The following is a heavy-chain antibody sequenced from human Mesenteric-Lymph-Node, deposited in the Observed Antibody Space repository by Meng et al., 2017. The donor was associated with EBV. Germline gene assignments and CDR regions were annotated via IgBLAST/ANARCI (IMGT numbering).Heavy chain of an antibody. CDR3: ARVGQWLPIDY. CDR1: GVSISSSNW. D-gene: IGHD6-19*01. V-gene: IGHV4-4*02. Sequence: QVHLHPSGPGLVKPSGSLSLTCAVSGVSISSSNWWSWVRQPPGKGLEWIGEIYHSGSTTYNPSLKSRVTISVDKSKNPFSLNLSSVTAADTAVYYCARVGQWLPIDYWGQGTLVTVSS. J-gene: IGHJ4*02. CDR2: IYHSGST.